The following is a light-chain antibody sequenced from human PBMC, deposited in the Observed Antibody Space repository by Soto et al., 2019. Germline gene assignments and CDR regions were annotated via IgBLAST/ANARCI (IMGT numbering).Light chain of an antibody. J-gene: IGKJ1*01. V-gene: IGKV1-27*01. CDR2: GTV. CDR3: QKYNSAPWT. Sequence: DIQMTQSPSSLSAFIGDRVTITCRASQGISKYLAWYQQKPGKVPKVLIYGTVTLQSGVPSRFSGSGSGKDFNLTISSLQPEDVATYYCQKYNSAPWTFGQGTKVEIK. CDR1: QGISKY.